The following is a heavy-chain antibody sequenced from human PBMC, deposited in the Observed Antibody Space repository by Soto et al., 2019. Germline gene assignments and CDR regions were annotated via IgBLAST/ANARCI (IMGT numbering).Heavy chain of an antibody. J-gene: IGHJ6*02. CDR3: ARDGGVATITGYYYYYGMDV. D-gene: IGHD5-12*01. CDR2: IIPIFGTA. Sequence: GASVKVSCKASGGTFSSYAISWVRQAPGQGLEWMGGIIPIFGTANYAQKFQGRVTITADKSTSTAYMELSSLRSEDTAVYYCARDGGVATITGYYYYYGMDVWGQGTTVRVSS. V-gene: IGHV1-69*06. CDR1: GGTFSSYA.